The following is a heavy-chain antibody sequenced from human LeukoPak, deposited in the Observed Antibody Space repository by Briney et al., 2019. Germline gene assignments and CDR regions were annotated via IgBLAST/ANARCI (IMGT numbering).Heavy chain of an antibody. CDR1: GFTFSSYG. CDR2: ISYDGSNK. J-gene: IGHJ4*02. D-gene: IGHD4-23*01. Sequence: SLRLSXAASGFTFSSYGMHWVRQAPGKGLEWVAVISYDGSNKYYADSVKGRFTISRDNSKNTLYLQMNSLRAEDTAVYYCAKATTVVSGYFDYWGQGTLVTVSS. CDR3: AKATTVVSGYFDY. V-gene: IGHV3-30*18.